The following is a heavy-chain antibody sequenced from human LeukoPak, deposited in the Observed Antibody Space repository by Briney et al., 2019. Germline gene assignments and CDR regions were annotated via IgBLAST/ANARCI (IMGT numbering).Heavy chain of an antibody. CDR1: GGSISSGGYS. J-gene: IGHJ4*02. CDR3: ASTIDSGGNYFDY. Sequence: PSETLSLTCAVSGGSISSGGYSWSWIRQPPGKGLEWIGYIYHSGSTYYNPSLKSRVTISIDKSKSQFSLNLSPVTAADTAVYYCASTIDSGGNYFDYWGQGTLVTVSS. D-gene: IGHD2-15*01. CDR2: IYHSGST. V-gene: IGHV4-30-2*01.